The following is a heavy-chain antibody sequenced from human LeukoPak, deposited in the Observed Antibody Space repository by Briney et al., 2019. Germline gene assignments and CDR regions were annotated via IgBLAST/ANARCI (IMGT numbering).Heavy chain of an antibody. CDR3: ARGQEPGGSEGIDY. D-gene: IGHD3-16*01. J-gene: IGHJ4*02. CDR1: GGSFSGYY. CDR2: INHSGST. Sequence: SETLSLTCAVYGGSFSGYYWSWIRQPPGKGLEWIGEINHSGSTNYNPSLKSRVTISVDTSKNQFSLKLSSVTAADTAVYYCARGQEPGGSEGIDYWGQGTLVTDSS. V-gene: IGHV4-34*01.